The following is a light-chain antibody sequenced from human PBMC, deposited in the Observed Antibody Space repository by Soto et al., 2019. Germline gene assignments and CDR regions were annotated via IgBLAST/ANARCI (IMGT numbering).Light chain of an antibody. V-gene: IGLV2-8*01. Sequence: QSALTQPPSASGSPGQSVTISCTGTSSDVGAYKYVSWYQQYPGKAPKLMIYEVSKRPSGVPDRFSGSTSGNTASLTVAGLQAEDEADYYCTSYVGSNSWVFGGGTKLTVL. CDR1: SSDVGAYKY. CDR3: TSYVGSNSWV. J-gene: IGLJ3*02. CDR2: EVS.